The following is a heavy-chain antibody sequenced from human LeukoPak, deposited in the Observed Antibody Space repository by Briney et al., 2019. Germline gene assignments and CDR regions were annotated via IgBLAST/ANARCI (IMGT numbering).Heavy chain of an antibody. V-gene: IGHV1-2*02. Sequence: ASVKVSCKASGYTFTGYHMHWVRQAPGQGPEGMGWINPNSGGTNYAQKFQGRVTMTRDTSISTAYMELSRLRSDDTAVYYCARDWYGGSSRYNWFDPWGQGTLVTVSS. CDR3: ARDWYGGSSRYNWFDP. CDR2: INPNSGGT. D-gene: IGHD6-6*01. J-gene: IGHJ5*02. CDR1: GYTFTGYH.